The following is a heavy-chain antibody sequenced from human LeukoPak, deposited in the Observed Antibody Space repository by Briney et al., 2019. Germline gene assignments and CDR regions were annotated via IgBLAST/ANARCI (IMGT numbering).Heavy chain of an antibody. V-gene: IGHV3-7*01. CDR3: ARTVPGHPDDYFDY. D-gene: IGHD6-19*01. CDR1: GFTFSRHW. Sequence: GGSLRLSCAASGFTFSRHWMSWVRQAPGKGLERVAHMNQDGSAIYSIDSVKGRFTISRDNGKNSLYLHMSGLTVADTAVYYCARTVPGHPDDYFDYWGQGTLVTVSS. J-gene: IGHJ4*02. CDR2: MNQDGSAI.